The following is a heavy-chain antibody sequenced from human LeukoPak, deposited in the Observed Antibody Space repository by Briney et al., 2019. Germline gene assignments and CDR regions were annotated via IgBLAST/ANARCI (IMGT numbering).Heavy chain of an antibody. V-gene: IGHV3-7*01. CDR3: AGGRPFDY. D-gene: IGHD1-26*01. CDR1: GFTFSGYR. Sequence: GGSLRLSCAASGFTFSGYRMNWVRQAPGKGLEWVAYIKQDGSEKYYVDSVKGRFTISRDNAKNSLYLQMNSLGAEDTAVYYCAGGRPFDYWGQGTLVTVSS. CDR2: IKQDGSEK. J-gene: IGHJ4*02.